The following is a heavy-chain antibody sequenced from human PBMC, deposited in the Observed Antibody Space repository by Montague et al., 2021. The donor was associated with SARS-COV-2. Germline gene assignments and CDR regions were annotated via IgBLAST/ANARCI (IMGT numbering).Heavy chain of an antibody. Sequence: SETLSLTCTVSGGSISSTSFYWGWIRQPPGKGLEWIGSIYYNGITYYXXXLKSRVTLSVDPSTNQFSLKLTSVTAADTAVYYCARPRPGGPNDWFDTWGQGILVTVSS. CDR2: IYYNGIT. V-gene: IGHV4-39*01. CDR3: ARPRPGGPNDWFDT. J-gene: IGHJ5*02. CDR1: GGSISSTSFY. D-gene: IGHD6-6*01.